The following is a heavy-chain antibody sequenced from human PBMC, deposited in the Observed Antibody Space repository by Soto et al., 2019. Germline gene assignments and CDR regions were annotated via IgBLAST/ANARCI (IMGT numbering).Heavy chain of an antibody. D-gene: IGHD5-12*01. CDR1: GFTFSSYS. Sequence: GGSLRLSCAASGFTFSSYSMNWVRQAPGKGLEWVSYISSSSSTIYYADSVKGRFTISRDNAKNSLYLQMNSLRAEDTAVYYCARDPGGYDLSDAFDIWGQGTMVTVSS. J-gene: IGHJ3*02. CDR2: ISSSSSTI. CDR3: ARDPGGYDLSDAFDI. V-gene: IGHV3-48*01.